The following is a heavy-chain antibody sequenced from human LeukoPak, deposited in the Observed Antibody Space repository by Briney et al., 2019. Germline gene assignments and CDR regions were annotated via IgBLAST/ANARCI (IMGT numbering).Heavy chain of an antibody. V-gene: IGHV3-30*18. CDR3: AKASRAYYYSSGTYYDH. CDR2: ISYDGSDK. J-gene: IGHJ4*02. CDR1: ALTFSNYG. D-gene: IGHD3-10*01. Sequence: ARSLRLSCAASALTFSNYGMHWVRQPPGKGLGWVAVISYDGSDKWYADSVKGRFTISRDNSKNTLDLQMNSLRAEDTAVYYCAKASRAYYYSSGTYYDHWGQGTLVTVSS.